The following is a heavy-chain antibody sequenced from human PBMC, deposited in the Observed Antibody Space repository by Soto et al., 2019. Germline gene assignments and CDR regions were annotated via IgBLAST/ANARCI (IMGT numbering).Heavy chain of an antibody. J-gene: IGHJ4*02. CDR1: GGSISSSSYY. D-gene: IGHD1-26*01. CDR3: ARHGPGGSYSDY. CDR2: IYYSGST. Sequence: QLQLQESGPGLVKPSETLSLTCTVSGGSISSSSYYWGWIRQPPGKGLEWLGSIYYSGSTYYNPSLTSRVTISVDTSKNQFSLKLSSVTAADTAVYYCARHGPGGSYSDYWGQGTLVTVSS. V-gene: IGHV4-39*01.